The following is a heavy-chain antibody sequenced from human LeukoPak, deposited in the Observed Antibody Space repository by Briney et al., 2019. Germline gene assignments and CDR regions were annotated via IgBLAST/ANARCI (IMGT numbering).Heavy chain of an antibody. J-gene: IGHJ5*02. Sequence: PSETLSLTCTVSGGSISSGSYYWSWIRQPAGKGLEWIGRIYTSGSTNYNPSLKSRVTISVDTSKNQFSLKLSSVTAADTAVYYCARVFYSSSIGWFDPWGQGTLVTVSS. CDR3: ARVFYSSSIGWFDP. V-gene: IGHV4-61*02. CDR2: IYTSGST. CDR1: GGSISSGSYY. D-gene: IGHD6-6*01.